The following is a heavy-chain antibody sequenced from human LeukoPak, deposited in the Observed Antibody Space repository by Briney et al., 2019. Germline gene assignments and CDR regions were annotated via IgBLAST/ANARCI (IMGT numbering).Heavy chain of an antibody. CDR1: GYSFTSYW. V-gene: IGHV5-51*04. Sequence: GESLKISCKDSGYSFTSYWIGWVRQMPGKGLEWMGIIYPGDSDTRYSPSFQGQVTISADKPISTAYLQWSSLKASDTAMYYCAIYSDTYYFDHWGQETLVTVSS. CDR3: AIYSDTYYFDH. CDR2: IYPGDSDT. J-gene: IGHJ4*02. D-gene: IGHD1-26*01.